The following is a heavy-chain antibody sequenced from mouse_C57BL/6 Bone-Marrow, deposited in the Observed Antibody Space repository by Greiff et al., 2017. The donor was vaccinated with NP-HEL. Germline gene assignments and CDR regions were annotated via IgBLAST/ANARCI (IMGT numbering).Heavy chain of an antibody. Sequence: VQLQQSGAELAKPGASVKLSCKASGYTFTSYWMHWVQQRPGQGLEWIGYINPSSGYTKYNQKFKDKATLTADKSSSTAYMQLSSLTYEDSAVYYCASSDYYGSSYEGYWYFDVWGTGTTVTVSS. V-gene: IGHV1-7*01. D-gene: IGHD1-1*01. CDR2: INPSSGYT. CDR3: ASSDYYGSSYEGYWYFDV. CDR1: GYTFTSYW. J-gene: IGHJ1*03.